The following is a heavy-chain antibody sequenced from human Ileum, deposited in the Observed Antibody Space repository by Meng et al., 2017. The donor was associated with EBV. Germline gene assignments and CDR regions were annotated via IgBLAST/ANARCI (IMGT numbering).Heavy chain of an antibody. D-gene: IGHD3-16*01. V-gene: IGHV4-4*02. Sequence: QVQLQEPGPGLVKPSGTLSPTCGVSGDSIISTDTWWSWVRQPPGKGLEWIGEIFHAGNTNYNPSLKSQVTMSVDTSKNQFSLNLSSVTAADSAVYYCARGSHYTWDVWGQGTLVTVSS. CDR3: ARGSHYTWDV. CDR2: IFHAGNT. CDR1: GDSIISTDTW. J-gene: IGHJ4*02.